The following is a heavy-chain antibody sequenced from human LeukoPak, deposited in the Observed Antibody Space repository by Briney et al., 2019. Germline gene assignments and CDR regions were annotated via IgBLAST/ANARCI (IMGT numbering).Heavy chain of an antibody. CDR1: GFTFSSYG. Sequence: GGSLRLSCAASGFTFSSYGMHWVRQAPGKGLEWVANIKQDGSEKYYVDSVKGRFTISRDNAKNSLYLQMNSLRAEDTAVYYCARDRVVVVVAATYYGMDVWGKGTTVTVSS. D-gene: IGHD2-15*01. CDR3: ARDRVVVVVAATYYGMDV. J-gene: IGHJ6*04. V-gene: IGHV3-7*03. CDR2: IKQDGSEK.